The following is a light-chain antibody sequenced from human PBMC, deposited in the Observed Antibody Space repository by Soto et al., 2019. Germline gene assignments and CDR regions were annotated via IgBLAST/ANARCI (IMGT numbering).Light chain of an antibody. V-gene: IGKV3-20*01. CDR1: QSVSNNY. Sequence: EIVLTQSPGTLSLSPGERATLSCRASQSVSNNYLAWYQQKPGQAPRLFIYGASNRATGIPDRFSGSGSGTDFALTISRLEPEDFAVYYCQQYGSSPPITFGQGTLLEIK. J-gene: IGKJ5*01. CDR3: QQYGSSPPIT. CDR2: GAS.